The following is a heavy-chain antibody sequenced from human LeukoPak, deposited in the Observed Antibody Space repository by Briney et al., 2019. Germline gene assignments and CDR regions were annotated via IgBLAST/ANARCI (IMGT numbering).Heavy chain of an antibody. D-gene: IGHD3-3*01. CDR2: INPNSGGT. CDR3: ARDKGRFLEWLAFDY. CDR1: GYTFTGYY. V-gene: IGHV1-2*06. J-gene: IGHJ4*02. Sequence: ASVKVSCKASGYTFTGYYMHWVRQAPGQGLEWMGRINPNSGGTNYAQKFQGRVTITRDTSISTAYMELSRLRSDDTAVYYCARDKGRFLEWLAFDYWGQGTLVTVSS.